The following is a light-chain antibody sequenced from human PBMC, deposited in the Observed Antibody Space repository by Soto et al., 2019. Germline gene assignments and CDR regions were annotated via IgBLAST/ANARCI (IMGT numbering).Light chain of an antibody. CDR2: DAS. V-gene: IGKV3-11*01. CDR3: QQRRNWPRVT. Sequence: EIVLTQSPATLSLSPGERATLSCRASQRVSSYLAWYQQKPGQAPRLLIYDASNRATGIPARFSGSRSGTDFTLTISSLEPEDFAVYYCQQRRNWPRVTFGQGTRLEIK. J-gene: IGKJ5*01. CDR1: QRVSSY.